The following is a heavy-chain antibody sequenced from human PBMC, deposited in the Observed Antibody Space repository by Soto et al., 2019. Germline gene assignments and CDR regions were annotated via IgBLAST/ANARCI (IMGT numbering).Heavy chain of an antibody. D-gene: IGHD6-6*01. CDR3: ATLRGGTLGAARSDFVY. CDR1: GYTFTGYY. V-gene: IGHV1-2*02. Sequence: ASVNVSCKASGYTFTGYYIHWVRQAPGQGLEWMGWINPNSGGTNYAQKFQGRVTMTRDTSISTAYMELSRLRSDDTAVYYCATLRGGTLGAARSDFVYWGQGTLVTVSS. CDR2: INPNSGGT. J-gene: IGHJ4*02.